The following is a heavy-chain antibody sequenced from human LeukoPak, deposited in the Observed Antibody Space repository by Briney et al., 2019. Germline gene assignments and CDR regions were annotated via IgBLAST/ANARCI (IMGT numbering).Heavy chain of an antibody. CDR2: ISAYNGNT. Sequence: HWASVKVSCKASGYTFTSYGISWVRQAPGQGLEWMGWISAYNGNTNYAQKLQGRVTMTTDTSTSTAYMELRSLRSDDTAVYYCARESLIAVAENWFDPWGQGTLVTVSS. D-gene: IGHD6-19*01. J-gene: IGHJ5*02. CDR1: GYTFTSYG. CDR3: ARESLIAVAENWFDP. V-gene: IGHV1-18*01.